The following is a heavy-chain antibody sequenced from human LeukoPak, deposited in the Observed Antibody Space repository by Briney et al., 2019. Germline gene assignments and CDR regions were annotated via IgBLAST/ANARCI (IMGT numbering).Heavy chain of an antibody. CDR3: ARDHTYYYDSSGYYGY. CDR2: ISNSGDSI. D-gene: IGHD3-22*01. Sequence: GGSLRLSCAASGFTFSDSYMTWIRQAPGKGLEWVSFISNSGDSIYYADSVKGRFTISRDKAKNSLYLQMNSLRAEDTAVYYCARDHTYYYDSSGYYGYWGQGTLVTVSS. J-gene: IGHJ4*02. V-gene: IGHV3-11*04. CDR1: GFTFSDSY.